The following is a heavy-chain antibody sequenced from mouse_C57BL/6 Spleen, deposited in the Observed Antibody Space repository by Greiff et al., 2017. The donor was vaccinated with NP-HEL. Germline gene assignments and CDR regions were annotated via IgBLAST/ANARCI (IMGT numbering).Heavy chain of an antibody. CDR1: GYTFTDYN. D-gene: IGHD4-1*01. V-gene: IGHV1-18*01. Sequence: EVKLVESGPELVKPGASVKIPCKASGYTFTDYNLDWVKQSHGTSLEWIGDINPNNGGTIYNQKFKGKATLTVDKSSSTAYLELRSLTSEDTAVYYCARETGTVFDYWGQGTTLTVSS. J-gene: IGHJ2*01. CDR3: ARETGTVFDY. CDR2: INPNNGGT.